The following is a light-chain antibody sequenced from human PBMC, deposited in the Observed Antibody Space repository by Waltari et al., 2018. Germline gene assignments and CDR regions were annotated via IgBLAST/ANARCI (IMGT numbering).Light chain of an antibody. Sequence: DIVMTQSPDSLAMSLGARATINCKSSQSVLYSAHNKNYLAWYQQKPGQPPNLLLYWASTRESGVPDRVSGSGSGTDFTLTISSLQAEDVSVYYCQQYYTTPYTFGQGTKLEIK. CDR2: WAS. CDR3: QQYYTTPYT. CDR1: QSVLYSAHNKNY. J-gene: IGKJ2*01. V-gene: IGKV4-1*01.